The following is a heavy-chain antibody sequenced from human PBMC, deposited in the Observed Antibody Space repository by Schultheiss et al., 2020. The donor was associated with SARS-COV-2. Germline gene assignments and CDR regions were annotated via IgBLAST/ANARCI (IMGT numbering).Heavy chain of an antibody. Sequence: GESLKISCAASGFTFDDYAMHWVRQAPGKGLEWVSLISWDGGSTYYADSVKGRFTISRDNSKNSLYLQMNSLRAEDTALYYCAKAQKDDSEDKAVAGIDYWGQGTLVTVSS. J-gene: IGHJ4*02. CDR3: AKAQKDDSEDKAVAGIDY. V-gene: IGHV3-43D*04. CDR1: GFTFDDYA. D-gene: IGHD6-19*01. CDR2: ISWDGGST.